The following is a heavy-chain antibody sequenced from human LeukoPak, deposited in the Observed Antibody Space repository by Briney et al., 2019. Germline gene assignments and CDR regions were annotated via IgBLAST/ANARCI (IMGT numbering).Heavy chain of an antibody. Sequence: PGGSLRLSCAASGFTFNSYWMSWVRQAPGKGLEWVANMKYDGSEKYYVDSVKGRFTISRDNAKNSLYLQMNSLRAEDTAVYYCARDIEAAGLFLDYWGQGTLVTVS. CDR3: ARDIEAAGLFLDY. CDR1: GFTFNSYW. J-gene: IGHJ4*02. D-gene: IGHD6-13*01. V-gene: IGHV3-7*01. CDR2: MKYDGSEK.